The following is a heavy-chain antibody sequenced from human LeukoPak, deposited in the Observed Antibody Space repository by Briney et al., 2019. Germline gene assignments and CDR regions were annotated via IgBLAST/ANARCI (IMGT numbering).Heavy chain of an antibody. J-gene: IGHJ4*02. CDR2: RSDSGDRS. CDR3: AKRSDVVVPAAYFDF. CDR1: GVTFSSYA. V-gene: IGHV3-23*01. Sequence: PGGSLRLSCAASGVTFSSYAMSWVRQAPGKGLEWVSARSDSGDRSYYADSVKGWFTVSRDNSKNTLFLQMNSLRAEDTAVYYCAKRSDVVVPAAYFDFWGQGTLVTVSS. D-gene: IGHD2-2*01.